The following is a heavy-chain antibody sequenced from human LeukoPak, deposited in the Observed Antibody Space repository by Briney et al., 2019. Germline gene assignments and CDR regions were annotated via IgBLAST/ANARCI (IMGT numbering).Heavy chain of an antibody. CDR2: INHSGST. CDR1: GGSFSGYY. CDR3: ATTGLGGDCYY. V-gene: IGHV4-34*01. J-gene: IGHJ4*02. D-gene: IGHD2-21*02. Sequence: SETLSLTCAVYGGSFSGYYWSWIRQPPGKGLEWIGEINHSGSTNYNPSLKSRVTISVDTSKNQFSLKLSSVTAADTAVYYCATTGLGGDCYYWGQGTLVPVSS.